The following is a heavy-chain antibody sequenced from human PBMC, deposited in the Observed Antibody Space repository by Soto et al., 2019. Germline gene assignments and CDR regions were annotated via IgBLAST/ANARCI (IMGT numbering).Heavy chain of an antibody. V-gene: IGHV1-69*12. CDR3: TREDERWFDP. J-gene: IGHJ5*02. CDR1: GGTFSSYA. CDR2: IIPIFGTP. Sequence: QVQLVQSGAEAKKPGSSVTVSCKASGGTFSSYAINWVRQAPGQGLEWMGGIIPIFGTPDYAQKFQGRVTITADESTATAYMELSSLRSEDTAVYYCTREDERWFDPWGQGTLVTVST.